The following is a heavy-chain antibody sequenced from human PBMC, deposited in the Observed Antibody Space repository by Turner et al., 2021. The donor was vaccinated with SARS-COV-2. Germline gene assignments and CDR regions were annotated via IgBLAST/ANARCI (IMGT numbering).Heavy chain of an antibody. D-gene: IGHD2-15*01. CDR3: AKDLGGYFYY. Sequence: EVQLLEAGGGCVQPGGSLRLSCAAFGFTFSSYAMSWVRQAPGKGLEWVSASSGSGGSTYYADSVKSRFTISRDNSKNTLYLQMNSLGAEDTAVYYCAKDLGGYFYYWGQGTLVTVSS. CDR1: GFTFSSYA. J-gene: IGHJ4*02. V-gene: IGHV3-23*01. CDR2: SSGSGGST.